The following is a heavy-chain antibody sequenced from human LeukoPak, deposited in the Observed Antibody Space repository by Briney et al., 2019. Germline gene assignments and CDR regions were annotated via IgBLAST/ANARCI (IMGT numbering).Heavy chain of an antibody. CDR3: ESRGDLSGYSYGY. CDR2: IYHSGST. J-gene: IGHJ4*02. V-gene: IGHV4-38-2*01. Sequence: SETLSLTCAVSGYSISSGYNWAWIRQPPGKGLEWIGSIYHSGSTYYNPSLTSRVTISIDTSKNQFSLKLTSVTAADTAVYCCESRGDLSGYSYGYWGQGTLVTVSS. CDR1: GYSISSGYN. D-gene: IGHD5-18*01.